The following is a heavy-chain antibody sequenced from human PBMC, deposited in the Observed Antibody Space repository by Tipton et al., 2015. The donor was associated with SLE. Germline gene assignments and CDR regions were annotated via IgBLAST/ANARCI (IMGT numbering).Heavy chain of an antibody. D-gene: IGHD6-6*01. Sequence: LRLSCTVSGGSISGYYWGWIRQPPGKGLEWIGSIYHSGSTYYNPSLKSRVTISVDTSKNQFSLKLSSVTAADTAVYYCARVSDSSAPFDYWGQGTLVTVSS. CDR1: GGSISGYY. CDR2: IYHSGST. CDR3: ARVSDSSAPFDY. J-gene: IGHJ4*02. V-gene: IGHV4-38-2*02.